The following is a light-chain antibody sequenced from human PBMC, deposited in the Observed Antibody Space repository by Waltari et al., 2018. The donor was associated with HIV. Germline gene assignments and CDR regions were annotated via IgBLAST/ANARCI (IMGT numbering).Light chain of an antibody. CDR1: QSVSSSY. V-gene: IGKV3-20*01. CDR2: GTT. Sequence: EIVLTQSPGTLSLSPGERATLSCRASQSVSSSYLAWYQHKSGQAPRLLIFGTTSRATGIPDRFSGSGSGTNFTLTISRLEPEDFAVYYCQHYDNSYTFGQGTKLEIK. CDR3: QHYDNSYT. J-gene: IGKJ2*01.